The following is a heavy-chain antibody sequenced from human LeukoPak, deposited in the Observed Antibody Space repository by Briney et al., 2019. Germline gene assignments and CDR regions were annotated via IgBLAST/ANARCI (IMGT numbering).Heavy chain of an antibody. CDR3: ARVGGYSYGLERYYYYMDV. Sequence: ASVKVSXKASGYTFTGYYMHGVRQAPRQGLECRGRINPNSGGTKYAQKLQGRVTMTTDTSTSTAYMELRSVRCDDTAVYYCARVGGYSYGLERYYYYMDVWGKGTTVTVSS. CDR1: GYTFTGYY. CDR2: INPNSGGT. V-gene: IGHV1-2*06. D-gene: IGHD5-18*01. J-gene: IGHJ6*03.